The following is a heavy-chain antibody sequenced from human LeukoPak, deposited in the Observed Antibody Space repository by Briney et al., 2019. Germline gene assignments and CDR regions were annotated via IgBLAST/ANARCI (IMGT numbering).Heavy chain of an antibody. CDR3: AKDATGSGWFDP. V-gene: IGHV3-23*01. Sequence: ESGGSLRLSCAASGFTFSSYSMNWVRQAPGKGLEWVSVISGSGGSTYYADSVKGRFTISRDNSKNTLYLQMNSLRAEDTAVYYCAKDATGSGWFDPWGQGTLVTVSS. CDR1: GFTFSSYS. J-gene: IGHJ5*02. D-gene: IGHD3-10*01. CDR2: ISGSGGST.